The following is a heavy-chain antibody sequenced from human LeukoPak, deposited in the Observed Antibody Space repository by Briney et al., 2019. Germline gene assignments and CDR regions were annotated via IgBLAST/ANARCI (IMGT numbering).Heavy chain of an antibody. CDR1: GFTFSSYA. CDR3: GREDGEMFDY. V-gene: IGHV3-21*01. J-gene: IGHJ4*02. D-gene: IGHD2-21*01. Sequence: GGSLRLSCAASGFTFSSYAMNWVRQAPGQGLEWVSSIGRGTSNIYYADSVKGRFTISRDNAKNSLYLQMNSLRAEDTAVYYCGREDGEMFDYWGQGILVTVSS. CDR2: IGRGTSNI.